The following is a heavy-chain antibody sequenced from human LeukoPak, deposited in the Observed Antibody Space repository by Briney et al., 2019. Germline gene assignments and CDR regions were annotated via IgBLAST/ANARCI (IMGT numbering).Heavy chain of an antibody. CDR2: ISWDGRNM. Sequence: PGGSLRLSCAASGFTFSDYYMSWIRQAPGQGLEWVSSISWDGRNMAYAASVKGRFTISRDNAQNSLYLQMYSLKIEDTAFYYCIKDMGFDLLKDAFDLWGQGMLVTVSS. J-gene: IGHJ3*01. D-gene: IGHD1-26*01. CDR3: IKDMGFDLLKDAFDL. V-gene: IGHV3-9*01. CDR1: GFTFSDYY.